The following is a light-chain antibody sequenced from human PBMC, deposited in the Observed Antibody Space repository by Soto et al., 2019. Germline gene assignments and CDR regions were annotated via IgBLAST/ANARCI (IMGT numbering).Light chain of an antibody. Sequence: EIVMTQSPATLSVSPGERATLSCRASQSVSSNLAWYQQKPGQAPRLLIYGASTRATGIPARFSGSRSGTEFTLTISSLQSEDFAVYYCQQYNNWPPVTFGPGTKVDIK. CDR1: QSVSSN. CDR2: GAS. V-gene: IGKV3-15*01. J-gene: IGKJ3*01. CDR3: QQYNNWPPVT.